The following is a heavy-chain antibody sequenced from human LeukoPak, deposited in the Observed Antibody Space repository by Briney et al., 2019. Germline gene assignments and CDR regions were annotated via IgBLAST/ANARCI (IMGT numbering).Heavy chain of an antibody. Sequence: ASVKVSCKSSEYTFTDYYIHWVRQAPGQGLEWMGWINPNSGVTKNAQKFQGRVSMTRDTSISTAYMELSRLRSDDTAVYYCARGQYSSGWVAQNYWGQGTLVTVSS. D-gene: IGHD6-19*01. J-gene: IGHJ4*02. CDR2: INPNSGVT. V-gene: IGHV1-2*02. CDR1: EYTFTDYY. CDR3: ARGQYSSGWVAQNY.